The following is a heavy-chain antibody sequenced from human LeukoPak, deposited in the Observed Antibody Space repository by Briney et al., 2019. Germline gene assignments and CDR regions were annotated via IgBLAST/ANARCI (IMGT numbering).Heavy chain of an antibody. D-gene: IGHD1-1*01. Sequence: PGGSLRLSCAASGFTFSSCWMSWVRQAPGKGLEWVANIKQDGSEKYYVDSVKGRFTISRDNAKNSLYLQMNSLRAEDTAVYYCARENRLDLFDYWGQGTLVTVSS. CDR3: ARENRLDLFDY. V-gene: IGHV3-7*01. CDR1: GFTFSSCW. CDR2: IKQDGSEK. J-gene: IGHJ4*02.